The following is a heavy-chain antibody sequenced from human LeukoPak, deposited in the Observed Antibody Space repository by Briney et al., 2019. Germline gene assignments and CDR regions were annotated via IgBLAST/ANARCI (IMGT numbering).Heavy chain of an antibody. CDR2: IYPRDGST. CDR1: GYSFTSNY. V-gene: IGHV1-46*01. J-gene: IGHJ6*02. CDR3: ARGPVLHSGSYYVLGYYYYGMDV. Sequence: GASVKVSCKVSGYSFTSNYIHWVRQAPGQGLEWMGMIYPRDGSTSYAQRFQDRVTVTRDTSTSTVHMELSGLRSEDTAVYYCARGPVLHSGSYYVLGYYYYGMDVWGQGTTVTVSS. D-gene: IGHD1-26*01.